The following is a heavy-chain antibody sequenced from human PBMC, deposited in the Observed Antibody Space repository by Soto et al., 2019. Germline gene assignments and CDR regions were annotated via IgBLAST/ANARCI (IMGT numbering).Heavy chain of an antibody. CDR3: AKGGEGVKRAAAAADGMDV. Sequence: EVQLLESGGGLVQPGGSLRLSCAASGFTFSSYAMSWVRQAPGKGLEWVSAISGSGGSTYYADSVKGRFTTSRDNSKNTMYLQMHSLRAEDTAVYYCAKGGEGVKRAAAAADGMDVWGQGTTVTVSS. CDR1: GFTFSSYA. D-gene: IGHD6-13*01. V-gene: IGHV3-23*01. J-gene: IGHJ6*02. CDR2: ISGSGGST.